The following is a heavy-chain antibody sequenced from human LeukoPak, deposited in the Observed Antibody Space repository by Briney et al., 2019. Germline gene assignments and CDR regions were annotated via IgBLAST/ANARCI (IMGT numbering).Heavy chain of an antibody. D-gene: IGHD3-10*01. CDR2: MNPNSGNT. CDR1: GYTFTSYD. J-gene: IGHJ4*02. V-gene: IGHV1-8*01. Sequence: GASVKVSCKASGYTFTSYDINWVRQATGQGLEWMGWMNPNSGNTGYAQKFQGRVTMTRNTSISTAYMELSSLRSEDTAVYYCATQEIKYYYGLGSYYGGYWGQGTLVTVSS. CDR3: ATQEIKYYYGLGSYYGGY.